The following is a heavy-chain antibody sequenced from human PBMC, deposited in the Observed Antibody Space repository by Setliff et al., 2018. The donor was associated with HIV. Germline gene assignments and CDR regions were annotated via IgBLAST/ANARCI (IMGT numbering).Heavy chain of an antibody. CDR3: ARDGYSSSWYVISGSFDY. CDR2: INHSGST. D-gene: IGHD6-13*01. CDR1: GGSFSGYY. V-gene: IGHV4-34*01. J-gene: IGHJ4*02. Sequence: SETLSLTCAVYGGSFSGYYWTWIRQPPGKGLEWIGEINHSGSTNYKPSLKSRVTISVDTSENQFSLKLSSVTAADTAVYYCARDGYSSSWYVISGSFDYWGQGILVTVSS.